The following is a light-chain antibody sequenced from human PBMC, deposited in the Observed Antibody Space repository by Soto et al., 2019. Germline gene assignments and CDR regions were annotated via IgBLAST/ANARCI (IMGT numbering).Light chain of an antibody. CDR2: DAS. CDR1: QSVSSY. J-gene: IGKJ1*01. Sequence: EIVLTQSPATQSLSPGERATLSCRASQSVSSYLAWYQQKPGQAPRLLIYDASNRATGIPARFSGSGSGTDFTLTISSLEPEDFVVYYCQQRSNWPWTFGQGTKVEIK. CDR3: QQRSNWPWT. V-gene: IGKV3-11*01.